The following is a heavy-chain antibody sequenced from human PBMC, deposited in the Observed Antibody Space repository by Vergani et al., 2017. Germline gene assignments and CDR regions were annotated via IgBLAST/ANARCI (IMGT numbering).Heavy chain of an antibody. CDR3: ARDRSRGSLFVRNYGMDV. Sequence: QVQLVQSGSEVRKPGASVKVSCQVSGYSLTELTIHWVRQAPGKGLEWMGGFDPEHGEVTFAHHIQGRVTMTTDTSTSTAYMELRSLRSDDTAVYYCARDRSRGSLFVRNYGMDVWGQGTTVTVSS. D-gene: IGHD3-3*02. J-gene: IGHJ6*02. V-gene: IGHV1-24*01. CDR1: GYSLTELT. CDR2: FDPEHGEV.